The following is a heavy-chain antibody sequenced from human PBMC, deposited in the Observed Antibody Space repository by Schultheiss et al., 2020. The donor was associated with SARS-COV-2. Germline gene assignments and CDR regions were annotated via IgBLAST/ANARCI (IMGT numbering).Heavy chain of an antibody. J-gene: IGHJ4*02. D-gene: IGHD6-19*01. V-gene: IGHV3-21*01. CDR2: ISSSSSYI. CDR3: ARVGGNIAVLKEVDY. Sequence: GGSLRLSCATSGFTFSNYAMTWVRQAPGKGLEWVSSISSSSSYIYYADSVKGRFTISRDNSKNTLYLQMNSLRAEDTAVYYCARVGGNIAVLKEVDYWGQGTLVTVSS. CDR1: GFTFSNYA.